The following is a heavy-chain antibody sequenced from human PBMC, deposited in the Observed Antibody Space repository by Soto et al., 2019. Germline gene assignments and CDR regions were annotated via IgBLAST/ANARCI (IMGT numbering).Heavy chain of an antibody. D-gene: IGHD4-4*01. CDR3: TRHTVDY. Sequence: EVQLVESGGGLVQPGGPLKLSCAASGFSFSDSAIHWVRQAPGKGLEWVGRTRSKSQGYATAFAASVKGRFPISRDESKNTVYLQMNPLKTEDTAVYYCTRHTVDYWGQGTLVTVSS. CDR1: GFSFSDSA. CDR2: TRSKSQGYAT. J-gene: IGHJ4*02. V-gene: IGHV3-73*02.